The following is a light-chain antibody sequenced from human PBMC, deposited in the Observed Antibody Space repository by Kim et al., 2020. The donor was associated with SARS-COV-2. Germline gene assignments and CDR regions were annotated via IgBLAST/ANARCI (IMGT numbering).Light chain of an antibody. CDR2: DAS. CDR1: HSVDNY. Sequence: LFPGQRATLSCRASHSVDNYLAWYQQRPGQPPRLLIYDASNRATGIPARFSGSGFGTDFTLTISSLEPEDSALYYCQQRSYWPRLTFGGGTKLEIK. CDR3: QQRSYWPRLT. J-gene: IGKJ4*01. V-gene: IGKV3-11*01.